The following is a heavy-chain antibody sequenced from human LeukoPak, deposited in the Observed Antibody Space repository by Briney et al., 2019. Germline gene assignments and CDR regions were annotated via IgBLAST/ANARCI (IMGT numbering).Heavy chain of an antibody. CDR1: GSTFSNIG. CDR2: ITSNGGST. Sequence: GGSLRLSCAASGSTFSNIGMHWVRQAPGKGLECVAAITSNGGSTYYANSVKGRFTISRDNSKNTLYLQMGSLRAEDMAVYYCATKGEALDMWGQGTMVTVS. CDR3: ATKGEALDM. V-gene: IGHV3-64*01. J-gene: IGHJ3*02.